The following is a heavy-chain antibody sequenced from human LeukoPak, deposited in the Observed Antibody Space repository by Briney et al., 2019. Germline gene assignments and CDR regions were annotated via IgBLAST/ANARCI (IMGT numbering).Heavy chain of an antibody. Sequence: GASVKVSCKASGYTFTTYAMNWVRQAPGQGLEWMGWISAYNGNTNYAQKLQGRVTMTTDTSTSTAYMELRSLRSDDTAVYYCARDATYYYGSGSYFPPDYWGQGTLVTVSS. CDR2: ISAYNGNT. V-gene: IGHV1-18*01. D-gene: IGHD3-10*01. CDR1: GYTFTTYA. CDR3: ARDATYYYGSGSYFPPDY. J-gene: IGHJ4*02.